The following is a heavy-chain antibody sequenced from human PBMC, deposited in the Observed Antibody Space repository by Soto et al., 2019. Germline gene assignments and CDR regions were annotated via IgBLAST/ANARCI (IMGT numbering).Heavy chain of an antibody. Sequence: QVQLVQSGAEVKKPGASVNVSCKASGYIFTSYHMHWVRQAPGQGLEWMGIIYPSGGGSRYAQKCQGRVTMTRDTSTNTLYMELSSLRSDDTAVYYCARDNSNWAFDYWGQGTLVTVSS. CDR3: ARDNSNWAFDY. CDR2: IYPSGGGS. J-gene: IGHJ4*02. V-gene: IGHV1-46*01. CDR1: GYIFTSYH. D-gene: IGHD6-13*01.